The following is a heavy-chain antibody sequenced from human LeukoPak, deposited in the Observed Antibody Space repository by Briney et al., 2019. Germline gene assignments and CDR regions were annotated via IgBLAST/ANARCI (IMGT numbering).Heavy chain of an antibody. CDR3: AKDRMFRGPMTGYFDY. Sequence: PGGSLRLSCAASGFIFNNYAMTWVRQAPGKGLEWVSAISGSGGSTYYADSVKGRFTISRDNSKNTLYLQMNSLRAEDTAVYYCAKDRMFRGPMTGYFDYWGQGTLVTVSS. CDR1: GFIFNNYA. J-gene: IGHJ4*02. CDR2: ISGSGGST. V-gene: IGHV3-23*01. D-gene: IGHD3-10*01.